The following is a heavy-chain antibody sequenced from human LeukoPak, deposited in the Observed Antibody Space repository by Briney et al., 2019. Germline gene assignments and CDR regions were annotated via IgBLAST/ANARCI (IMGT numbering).Heavy chain of an antibody. V-gene: IGHV3-23*01. CDR1: GFTFSSYA. D-gene: IGHD3-10*02. CDR3: AKLLGEGS. Sequence: PGGSLRLSCAASGFTFSSYAMSWVRQAPGKGLKWVSAICGSGDSTYYADSMKGRFTISRDNSKNTLDLQMNSLRAEDTAVYYCAKLLGEGSLGQGTLVTVSS. J-gene: IGHJ5*02. CDR2: ICGSGDST.